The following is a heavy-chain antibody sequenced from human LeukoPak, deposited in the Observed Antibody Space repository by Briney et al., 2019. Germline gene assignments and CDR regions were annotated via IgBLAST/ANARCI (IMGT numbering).Heavy chain of an antibody. J-gene: IGHJ4*02. CDR1: GFTFSSYA. D-gene: IGHD3-3*01. CDR2: ISYDGSNK. CDR3: ARDPTFFWSRLDY. Sequence: GGSLRLSCAASGFTFSSYAMHWVRQAPGKGLEWVAVISYDGSNKYYADSVKGRFTISRDNSKNTLYLQMNSLRAEDTAVYYCARDPTFFWSRLDYWGQRTLVTVSS. V-gene: IGHV3-30-3*01.